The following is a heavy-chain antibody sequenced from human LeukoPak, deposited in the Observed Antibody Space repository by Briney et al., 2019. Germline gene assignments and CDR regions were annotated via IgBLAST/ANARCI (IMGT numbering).Heavy chain of an antibody. J-gene: IGHJ4*02. CDR1: GDSVSSNNGA. CDR3: ARDVATSGWYTFDY. D-gene: IGHD6-19*01. CDR2: TYYRSKWYN. V-gene: IGHV6-1*01. Sequence: SQTLSLTCATSGDSVSSNNGAWNWIRQSPSRGLEWLGRTYYRSKWYNEYAVSMRGRMTINADTSKNQFSLQLNSVTPEDTAIYYCARDVATSGWYTFDYWGQGTLVTVSS.